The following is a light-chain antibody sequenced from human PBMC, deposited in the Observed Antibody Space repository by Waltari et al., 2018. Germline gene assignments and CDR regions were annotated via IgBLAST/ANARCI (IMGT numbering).Light chain of an antibody. CDR1: QAVSTW. CDR2: HAS. CDR3: QQGDSVPPT. Sequence: EIQITQSPSSVSASVGDRVTITCRASQAVSTWLAWYQQKPGNSPNLLIYHASSLQSGVPSRFSGSGSGTDFTLTISSLQPEDSATYYCQQGDSVPPTFGQGTKVEIK. J-gene: IGKJ1*01. V-gene: IGKV1-12*01.